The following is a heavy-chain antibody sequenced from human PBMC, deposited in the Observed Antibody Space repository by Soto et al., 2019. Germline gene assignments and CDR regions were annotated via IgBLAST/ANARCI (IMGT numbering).Heavy chain of an antibody. Sequence: GGSLRLSCAASGFTFSNAWMSWVRQAPGKGLEWVGRIKSKTDGGTTDYAAPVKGRFTISRDDSKNTLYLQMNSLKTEDTAVYYCTTDFLIDANYGSGSYYIDYWGQGTLVTVSS. D-gene: IGHD3-10*01. CDR2: IKSKTDGGTT. CDR1: GFTFSNAW. CDR3: TTDFLIDANYGSGSYYIDY. V-gene: IGHV3-15*01. J-gene: IGHJ4*02.